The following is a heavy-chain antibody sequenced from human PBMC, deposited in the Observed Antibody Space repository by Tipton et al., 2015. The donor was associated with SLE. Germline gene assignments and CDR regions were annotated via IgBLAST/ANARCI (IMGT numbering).Heavy chain of an antibody. V-gene: IGHV1-18*01. CDR3: LVVGLRNSIPFED. CDR1: GNTFTTYG. J-gene: IGHJ4*02. Sequence: QVQLVQSGAEVKKPGASVKVSCKASGNTFTTYGISWVRQAPGQGLEWMGWISAYSGHTNSAPALHDRLTLTTETFTNTAYMELGNLMSDDTAVYYCLVVGLRNSIPFEDWGPGTLVTVSS. D-gene: IGHD2-21*01. CDR2: ISAYSGHT.